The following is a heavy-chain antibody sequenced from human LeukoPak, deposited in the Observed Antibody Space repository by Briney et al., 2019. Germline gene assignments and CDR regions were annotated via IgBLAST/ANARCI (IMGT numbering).Heavy chain of an antibody. CDR2: INPNSGGT. CDR3: ARDQEVVYYYGSGTPLS. D-gene: IGHD3-10*01. J-gene: IGHJ4*02. CDR1: GYTFTGYY. Sequence: ASVKVSCKASGYTFTGYYMHWVRQAPGRGLEWMGWINPNSGGTNYAQNYQGRVTMTRDTSISTAYMELSRLRSDDTAVYYCARDQEVVYYYGSGTPLSWGQGTLVTVSS. V-gene: IGHV1-2*02.